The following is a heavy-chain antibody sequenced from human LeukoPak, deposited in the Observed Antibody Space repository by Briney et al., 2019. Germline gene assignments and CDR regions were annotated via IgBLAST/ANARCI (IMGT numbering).Heavy chain of an antibody. V-gene: IGHV3-23*01. CDR2: ISGSGGST. J-gene: IGHJ4*02. CDR1: GFTFSSYA. CDR3: ARDLGVALDY. Sequence: GGSLRLSCAASGFTFSSYAMSWVRQAPGKGLEWVSAISGSGGSTYHADSVKGRFTISRDNAKNSLYLQMNSLRAEDTAAYYCARDLGVALDYWGQGTLVTVSS. D-gene: IGHD6-19*01.